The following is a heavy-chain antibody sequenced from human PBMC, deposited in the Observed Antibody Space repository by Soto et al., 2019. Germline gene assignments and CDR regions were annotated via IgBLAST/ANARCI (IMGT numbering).Heavy chain of an antibody. CDR2: IYSSGST. CDR3: ARRPLNSNGAY. V-gene: IGHV3-53*01. D-gene: IGHD3-22*01. J-gene: IGHJ4*02. Sequence: EVQLVDSGGDLIQPGGSLRLSCAASGFTVSSNDMSWVRQAPGKGLEWVSLIYSSGSTHYADSVKGRFTISRDNSKNTVHLHMNTLRAEEAAVYYCARRPLNSNGAYWGQGTLFTVSA. CDR1: GFTVSSND.